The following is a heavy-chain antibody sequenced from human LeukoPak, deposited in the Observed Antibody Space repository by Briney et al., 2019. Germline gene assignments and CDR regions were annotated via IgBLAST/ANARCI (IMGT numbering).Heavy chain of an antibody. V-gene: IGHV4-38-2*01. J-gene: IGHJ4*02. CDR1: GYSISSGYF. Sequence: SETLSLTCAVSGYSISSGYFWGWIRQPPGKGLEWIGTIHHPEITHYNPSLERRVTISIDTSKNQFSLRLSSVTAADTAVYYCARXXGXXIVPXTWIHNGGFDFWGQGTLVTVSS. CDR3: ARXXGXXIVPXTWIHNGGFDF. CDR2: IHHPEIT. D-gene: IGHD2-8*01.